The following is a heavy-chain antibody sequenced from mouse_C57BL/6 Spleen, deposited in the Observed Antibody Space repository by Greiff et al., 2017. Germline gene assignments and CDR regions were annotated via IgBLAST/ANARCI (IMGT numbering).Heavy chain of an antibody. V-gene: IGHV1-50*01. Sequence: QVQLQQPGAELVKPGASVKLSCKASGYTFTSYWMQWVKQRPGQGLEWIGEIDPSDSYTNYNQKFKGKATLTVDTSYSTAYMQLSSLTSEDSAVYYCARRKELTDYWGQGTSVTVSS. J-gene: IGHJ4*01. CDR1: GYTFTSYW. CDR2: IDPSDSYT. CDR3: ARRKELTDY.